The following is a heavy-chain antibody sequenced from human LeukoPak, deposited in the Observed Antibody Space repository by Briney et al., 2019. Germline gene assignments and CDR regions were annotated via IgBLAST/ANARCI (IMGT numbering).Heavy chain of an antibody. V-gene: IGHV4-59*01. D-gene: IGHD3-16*01. Sequence: SETLSLTCTVSGGSISSYYWSWIRQPPGKGLERIGYIYYSGSTNYNPSLKSRVTISVDTSKNQFSLKLSSVTAADTAVYYCARDVGEGDYYYGMDVWGQGTTVTVSS. CDR3: ARDVGEGDYYYGMDV. CDR1: GGSISSYY. J-gene: IGHJ6*02. CDR2: IYYSGST.